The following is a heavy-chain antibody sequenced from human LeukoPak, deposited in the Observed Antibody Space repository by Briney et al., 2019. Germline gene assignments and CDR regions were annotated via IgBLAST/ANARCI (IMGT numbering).Heavy chain of an antibody. D-gene: IGHD3-16*02. CDR3: ARCPYGRRGSYRYRWYFDL. V-gene: IGHV4-34*01. CDR1: GGSFSGYY. CDR2: INHSGST. J-gene: IGHJ2*01. Sequence: SETLSLTCAVYGGSFSGYYWSWIRQPPGKGLEWIWEINHSGSTNYNPSLKSRVTISVDTSKNQFSLKLSSVTAADTAVYYCARCPYGRRGSYRYRWYFDLWGRGTLVTVSS.